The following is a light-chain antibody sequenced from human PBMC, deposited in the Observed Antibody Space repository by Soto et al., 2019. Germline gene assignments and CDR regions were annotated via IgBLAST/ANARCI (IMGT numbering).Light chain of an antibody. V-gene: IGKV1-16*02. Sequence: DIQMTQSPSSLSASVGDRVTITCRASQDISNYLAWFQQKPGKAPKSLIHSASNLQSGVPSKFSGSGSGTYFTLTISSLQPEDFATYYCQQYDTYPYTFGQGTKLEIK. J-gene: IGKJ2*01. CDR1: QDISNY. CDR3: QQYDTYPYT. CDR2: SAS.